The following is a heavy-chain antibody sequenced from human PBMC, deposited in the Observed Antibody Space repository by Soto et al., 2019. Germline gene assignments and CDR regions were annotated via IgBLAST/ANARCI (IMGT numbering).Heavy chain of an antibody. CDR1: GLPHSSFA. D-gene: IGHD2-21*01. V-gene: IGHV3-23*05. J-gene: IGHJ4*02. Sequence: GGSLRLSCTASGLPHSSFAMMWVRQAPGKGLECVSGIYGSGRGIEYADSVKGRFTISRDNSKNTVYLQMTDLRADDTAVYYCAKDAVYNDGLWLMDHWGQGTQVTVS. CDR3: AKDAVYNDGLWLMDH. CDR2: IYGSGRGI.